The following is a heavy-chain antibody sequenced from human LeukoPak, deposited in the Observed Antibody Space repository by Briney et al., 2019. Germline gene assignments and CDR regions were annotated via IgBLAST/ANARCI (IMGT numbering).Heavy chain of an antibody. CDR2: IIPIFGTA. CDR3: ARADSSGWYDY. Sequence: SXXXXCKASXGTFXSYAISWVRQAPGQGLEWMGGIIPIFGTANYAQKFQGRVTITTDEYTRTAYMELSSLRSEDTAVYYCARADSSGWYDYWGQGTLVTVSS. J-gene: IGHJ4*02. D-gene: IGHD6-19*01. V-gene: IGHV1-69*05. CDR1: XGTFXSYA.